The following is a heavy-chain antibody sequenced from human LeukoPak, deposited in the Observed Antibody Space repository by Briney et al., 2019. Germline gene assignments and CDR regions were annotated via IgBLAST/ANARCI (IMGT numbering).Heavy chain of an antibody. Sequence: SVKVSCKASGGTFSSYAISWVRQAPGQGLEWMGGIIPVFGTANYAQKFQGRVTITTDESTSTAYMELSSLRSEDTAVYYCASIPHDYGDYEDYWGQGTLVTVSS. CDR1: GGTFSSYA. V-gene: IGHV1-69*05. D-gene: IGHD4-17*01. J-gene: IGHJ4*02. CDR3: ASIPHDYGDYEDY. CDR2: IIPVFGTA.